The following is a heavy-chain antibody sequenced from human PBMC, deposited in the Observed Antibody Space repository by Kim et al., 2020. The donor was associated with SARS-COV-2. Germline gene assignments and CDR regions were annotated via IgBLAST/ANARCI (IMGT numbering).Heavy chain of an antibody. D-gene: IGHD6-13*01. V-gene: IGHV3-20*01. J-gene: IGHJ4*02. CDR1: GFTFDDYD. CDR2: INWNGGST. Sequence: GGSLRLSCAASGFTFDDYDMSWVRQAPGKGLEWVSGINWNGGSTGYADSVKGRFTISRDNAKNSLYLQMNSLRAEDTGLYHCARTYRSSWSPFYYWGQGTLVTVSA. CDR3: ARTYRSSWSPFYY.